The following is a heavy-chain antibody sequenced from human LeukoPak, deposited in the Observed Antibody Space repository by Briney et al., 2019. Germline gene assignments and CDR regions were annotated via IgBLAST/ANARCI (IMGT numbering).Heavy chain of an antibody. CDR1: GGSISSYY. CDR2: IYYSGST. D-gene: IGHD6-19*01. J-gene: IGHJ4*02. CDR3: ARRRGIAVAGFDY. V-gene: IGHV4-59*01. Sequence: SETLSLTCTVSGGSISSYYWSWIREPPGKGLEWIGYIYYSGSTNYNPSLKSRVTISVDTSKNQFSLKLSSVTAADTAVYYCARRRGIAVAGFDYWGQETLVTVSS.